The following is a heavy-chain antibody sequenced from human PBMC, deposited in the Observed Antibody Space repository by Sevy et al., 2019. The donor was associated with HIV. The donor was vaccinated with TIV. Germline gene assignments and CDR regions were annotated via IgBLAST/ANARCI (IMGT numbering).Heavy chain of an antibody. CDR3: ASQRGGYERLYYFDS. CDR1: GFTYS. D-gene: IGHD5-12*01. CDR2: ISDSSATI. Sequence: GSLRLSCVASGFTYSMNWVRQAPGKGLEWVSYISDSSATIHYADSVKGRFTISRDNAKNSLYLQMNTLRAEDTAVYYCASQRGGYERLYYFDSWSQGTLVTVSS. J-gene: IGHJ4*02. V-gene: IGHV3-48*01.